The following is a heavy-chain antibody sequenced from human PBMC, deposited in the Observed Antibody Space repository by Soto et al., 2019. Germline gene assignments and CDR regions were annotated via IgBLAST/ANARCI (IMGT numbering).Heavy chain of an antibody. Sequence: VKVSCKASGGTFSSYAISWVRQAPGQGLEWMGGIIPIFGTANYAQKFQGRVTITADESTSTAYMELSSLRSEDTAVYYCASPKSGYSYGYYFDYWGQGTLVTVSS. CDR3: ASPKSGYSYGYYFDY. CDR1: GGTFSSYA. J-gene: IGHJ4*02. D-gene: IGHD5-18*01. CDR2: IIPIFGTA. V-gene: IGHV1-69*13.